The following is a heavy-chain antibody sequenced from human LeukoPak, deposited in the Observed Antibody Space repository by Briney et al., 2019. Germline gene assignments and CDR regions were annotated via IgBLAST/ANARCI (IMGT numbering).Heavy chain of an antibody. CDR2: IRYDGSNK. Sequence: GGSLRLSCVASGITFSSYGMHWVRQAPGKGLEWVAFIRYDGSNKYYADSVKGRFTISRDNSKNTLYLQMNSLRAEDTAVYYCAKDLGYDSSFFDYWGQGTLVTVSS. J-gene: IGHJ4*02. V-gene: IGHV3-30*02. CDR3: AKDLGYDSSFFDY. D-gene: IGHD3-22*01. CDR1: GITFSSYG.